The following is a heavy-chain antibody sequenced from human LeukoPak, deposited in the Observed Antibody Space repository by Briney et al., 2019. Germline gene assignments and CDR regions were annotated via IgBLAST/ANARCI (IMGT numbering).Heavy chain of an antibody. D-gene: IGHD3-10*01. CDR3: AKYSYYGSGSYYNDFDF. CDR2: ISGSGTNS. J-gene: IGHJ4*02. CDR1: GSTFSSYW. Sequence: TGGSLRLSCAVSGSTFSSYWIHWVRQAPGKGLEWVSAISGSGTNSYYADSVKGRFTISRDDSKNTLYLQMNSLRAEDTAVYYCAKYSYYGSGSYYNDFDFWGQGTLVTVSS. V-gene: IGHV3-23*01.